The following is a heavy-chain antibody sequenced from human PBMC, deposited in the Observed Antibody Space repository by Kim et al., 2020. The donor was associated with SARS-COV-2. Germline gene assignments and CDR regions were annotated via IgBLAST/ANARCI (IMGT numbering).Heavy chain of an antibody. Sequence: ASVKVSCKASGYTFTGYYMHWVRQAPGQGLEWMGWINPNSGGTNYAQKFQGRVTMTRDTSISTAYMELSRLRSDDTAVYYCARDLKGYCSGGSCYYYYYYGMDVWGQGTTVTVSS. J-gene: IGHJ6*02. CDR2: INPNSGGT. D-gene: IGHD2-15*01. CDR1: GYTFTGYY. V-gene: IGHV1-2*02. CDR3: ARDLKGYCSGGSCYYYYYYGMDV.